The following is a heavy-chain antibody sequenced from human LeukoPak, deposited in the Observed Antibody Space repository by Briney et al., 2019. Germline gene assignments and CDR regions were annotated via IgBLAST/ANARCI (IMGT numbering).Heavy chain of an antibody. D-gene: IGHD3-9*01. Sequence: ASVKVSCKASGGTFSSYAISWVRQAPGQGLEWMGRITPILGIANYAQKFQGRVTITADKSTSTAYMELSSLRSEDTAVYYCADDHAQSKILTGYYPEWGQGTLVTVSS. CDR1: GGTFSSYA. V-gene: IGHV1-69*04. CDR2: ITPILGIA. CDR3: ADDHAQSKILTGYYPE. J-gene: IGHJ4*02.